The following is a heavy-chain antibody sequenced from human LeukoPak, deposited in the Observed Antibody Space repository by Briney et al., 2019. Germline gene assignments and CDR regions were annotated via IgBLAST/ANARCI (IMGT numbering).Heavy chain of an antibody. Sequence: SETLSLTCTVSGGSISSYYWSWIRQPPGKGLEWIGYIYTSGSTKYNASLKSRVPISVHTSKNQDSLKLSSVTAANTAMYYCARHDSGSYSYSPFDYWGQGTLLTASS. CDR3: ARHDSGSYSYSPFDY. J-gene: IGHJ4*02. CDR2: IYTSGST. V-gene: IGHV4-4*09. D-gene: IGHD1-26*01. CDR1: GGSISSYY.